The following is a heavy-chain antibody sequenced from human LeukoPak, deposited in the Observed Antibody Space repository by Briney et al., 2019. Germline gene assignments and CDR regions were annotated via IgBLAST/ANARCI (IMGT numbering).Heavy chain of an antibody. J-gene: IGHJ6*02. CDR1: GFTFSDYY. V-gene: IGHV3-11*01. Sequence: GGSLRLSCAASGFTFSDYYMNWIRQAPGKGLEWISYISSSGSTIYYADSVKGRFTISRDNAKNSLYLQMNSLRAEDTAVYYCARGETVSTTLAGSGMDVWGQGTTVTVSS. CDR2: ISSSGSTI. D-gene: IGHD2/OR15-2a*01. CDR3: ARGETVSTTLAGSGMDV.